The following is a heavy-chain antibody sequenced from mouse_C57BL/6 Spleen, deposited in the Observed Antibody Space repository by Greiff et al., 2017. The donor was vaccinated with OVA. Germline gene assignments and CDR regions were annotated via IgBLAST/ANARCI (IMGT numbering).Heavy chain of an antibody. Sequence: QVHVKQSGAELVKPGASVKISCKASGYAFSSYWMNWVKQRPGKGLEWIGQIYPGDGDTNYNGKFKGKATLTADKSSSTAYMQLSSLTSEDSAVYFCARGRLRYFDVWGTGTTVTVSS. CDR2: IYPGDGDT. CDR3: ARGRLRYFDV. J-gene: IGHJ1*03. D-gene: IGHD1-3*01. CDR1: GYAFSSYW. V-gene: IGHV1-80*01.